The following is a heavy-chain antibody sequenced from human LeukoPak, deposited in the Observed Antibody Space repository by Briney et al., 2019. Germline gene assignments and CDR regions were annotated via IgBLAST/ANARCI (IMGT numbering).Heavy chain of an antibody. D-gene: IGHD3-22*01. Sequence: GGSLRLSCAASGFTFSSYGMHWVRQAPGKGLEWVAVISYDGSNKYYADSVKGRFTISRDNSKNTLYLQMNSLRAEDTAVYCCAKSSGYLGYYGMDVWGQGTTVTVSS. V-gene: IGHV3-30*18. J-gene: IGHJ6*02. CDR1: GFTFSSYG. CDR2: ISYDGSNK. CDR3: AKSSGYLGYYGMDV.